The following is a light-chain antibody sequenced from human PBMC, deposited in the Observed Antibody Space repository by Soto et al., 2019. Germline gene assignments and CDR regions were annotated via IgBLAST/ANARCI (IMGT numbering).Light chain of an antibody. CDR1: SSDVGGYNY. CDR2: EVS. J-gene: IGLJ2*01. Sequence: QSVLTQPASVSGSPGQSITISCTGTSSDVGGYNYVSWYQQHPDKAPKLMIYEVSNRPSGVSNRFSGSKSGNTASLTISGLQAEDEADYYCSSYTSSSTPVFGGGIKLTVL. V-gene: IGLV2-14*01. CDR3: SSYTSSSTPV.